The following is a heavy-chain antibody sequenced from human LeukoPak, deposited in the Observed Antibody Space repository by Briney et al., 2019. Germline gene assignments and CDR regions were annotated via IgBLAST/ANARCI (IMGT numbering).Heavy chain of an antibody. J-gene: IGHJ5*02. CDR1: GYTLTELS. CDR2: FDPEDGET. Sequence: ASVKVSCKVSGYTLTELSMHWVRQAPGHGLEWMGGFDPEDGETISAQKFQARVAMTEDTTTDTAYMELSSLRSEDTAACYCATDSRGNITGTRVAVFDPGGEATLVTVSS. D-gene: IGHD1-7*01. V-gene: IGHV1-24*01. CDR3: ATDSRGNITGTRVAVFDP.